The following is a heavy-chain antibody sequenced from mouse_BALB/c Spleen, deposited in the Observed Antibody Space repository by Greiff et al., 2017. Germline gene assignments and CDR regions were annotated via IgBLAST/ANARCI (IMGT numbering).Heavy chain of an antibody. Sequence: DVKLVESGGDLVKPGGSLKLSCAASGFTFSSYGMSWVRQTPDKRLEWVATISSGGSYTYYPDSVKGRFTISRDNAKNTLYLQMSSLKSEDTAMYYCARLPFSDSWYFDVWGAGTTVTVSS. J-gene: IGHJ1*01. CDR3: ARLPFSDSWYFDV. CDR2: ISSGGSYT. V-gene: IGHV5-6*02. CDR1: GFTFSSYG.